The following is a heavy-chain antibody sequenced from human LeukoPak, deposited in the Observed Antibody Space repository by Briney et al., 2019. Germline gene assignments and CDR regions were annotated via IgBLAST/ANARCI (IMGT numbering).Heavy chain of an antibody. D-gene: IGHD3-10*01. CDR2: ISFDGSKR. Sequence: GGSLRLSCAASGFTFSSYGMHWVRQAPGKGLEWVAFISFDGSKRYFTDSVKGRFTISRDNSENTLFLQLASLRTEDTAVYYCAKGLRWFGNFYFNYFDHWGQGTLVTVSS. V-gene: IGHV3-30*02. CDR3: AKGLRWFGNFYFNYFDH. CDR1: GFTFSSYG. J-gene: IGHJ4*02.